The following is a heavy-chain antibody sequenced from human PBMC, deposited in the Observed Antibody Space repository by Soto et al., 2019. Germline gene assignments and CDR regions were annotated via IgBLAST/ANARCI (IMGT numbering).Heavy chain of an antibody. D-gene: IGHD1-26*01. CDR1: GFTFSSYW. CDR3: ARYSGSYLAVFDY. CDR2: IKQDGSEK. Sequence: EVQLVESGGGLVQPGGSLRLSCAASGFTFSSYWMSWVRQAPGKGLEWVANIKQDGSEKYYVDSVKGRFTISRDNAKNSLYLQMNSLRAEDTAVYYCARYSGSYLAVFDYWGQGTLVTVSS. J-gene: IGHJ4*02. V-gene: IGHV3-7*01.